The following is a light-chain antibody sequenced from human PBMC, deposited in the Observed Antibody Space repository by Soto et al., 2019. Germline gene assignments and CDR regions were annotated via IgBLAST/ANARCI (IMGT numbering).Light chain of an antibody. J-gene: IGLJ1*01. Sequence: QSVLTQPASVFGSPGQSITISCTGTSSDVGGYNFVSWYQQHPGKAPKLMIYEVSNRPSGVSNRFSGSKSGNTASLTISGLQPEDEADYYCSSYTTSTLYVFGTGTKVTVL. CDR2: EVS. CDR1: SSDVGGYNF. CDR3: SSYTTSTLYV. V-gene: IGLV2-14*03.